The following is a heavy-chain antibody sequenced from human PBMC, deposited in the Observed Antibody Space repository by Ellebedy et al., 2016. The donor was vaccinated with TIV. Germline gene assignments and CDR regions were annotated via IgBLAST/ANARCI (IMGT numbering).Heavy chain of an antibody. Sequence: MPGGSLRLSCAASGFTFSSYAMSWVRQPPGKGLEWIGYIYDIGTTNYNPSLKSRVAISIDTSKNQFSLKLKSVTAADTAVYFCARAPRTYNFWSGYREHFDYWGQGILVTVSS. V-gene: IGHV4-4*08. CDR3: ARAPRTYNFWSGYREHFDY. CDR1: GFTFSSYA. CDR2: IYDIGTT. D-gene: IGHD3-3*01. J-gene: IGHJ4*02.